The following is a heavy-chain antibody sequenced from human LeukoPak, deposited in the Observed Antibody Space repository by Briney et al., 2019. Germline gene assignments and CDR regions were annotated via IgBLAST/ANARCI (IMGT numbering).Heavy chain of an antibody. CDR2: IYHSGST. V-gene: IGHV4-38-2*01. J-gene: IGHJ4*02. CDR1: GYSISSGYY. CDR3: ATPIDGKHYYDSSGDVGVY. D-gene: IGHD3-22*01. Sequence: SETLSLTCAVSGYSISSGYYWGWIRQPPGKGLEWIGSIYHSGSTYYNPSLKSRVTISVDTSKNQFSLKLSSVTAADTAVYYCATPIDGKHYYDSSGDVGVYWGQGTLVTVSS.